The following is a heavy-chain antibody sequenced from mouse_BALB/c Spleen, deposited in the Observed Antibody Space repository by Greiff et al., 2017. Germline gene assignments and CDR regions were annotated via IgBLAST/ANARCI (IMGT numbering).Heavy chain of an antibody. Sequence: EVQRVESGGGLVQPGGSLKLSCAASGFTFSSYGMSWVRQTPDKRLELVATINSNGGSTYYPDSVKGRFTISRDNAKNTLYLQMSSLKSEDTAMYYCARRWSWYFDVWGAGTTVTVSS. V-gene: IGHV5-6-3*01. CDR2: INSNGGST. D-gene: IGHD2-3*01. CDR1: GFTFSSYG. J-gene: IGHJ1*01. CDR3: ARRWSWYFDV.